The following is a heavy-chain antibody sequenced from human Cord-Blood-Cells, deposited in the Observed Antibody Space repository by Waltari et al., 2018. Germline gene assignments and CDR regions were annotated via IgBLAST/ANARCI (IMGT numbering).Heavy chain of an antibody. Sequence: QVQLVQSGAEVKKPGASVKVSCKASGYTFTSYAMHWVRQAPGQRLEWMGWINAGNSNTKYSQKFQGRVTITRDTSASTAYMELSSLRSEDTAVYYCARGYSSSWYSCRFDYWGQGTLVTVSS. CDR1: GYTFTSYA. D-gene: IGHD6-13*01. CDR2: INAGNSNT. CDR3: ARGYSSSWYSCRFDY. J-gene: IGHJ4*02. V-gene: IGHV1-3*01.